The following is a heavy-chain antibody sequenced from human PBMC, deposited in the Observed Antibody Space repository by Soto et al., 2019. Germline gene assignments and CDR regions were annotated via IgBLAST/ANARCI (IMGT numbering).Heavy chain of an antibody. CDR2: ISAYNGNT. Sequence: QVQLVQSGAEVKKPGASVKVSCKASGYTFTSYGISWVRQAPGQGLEWMGWISAYNGNTNYAQKLQGRVTMTTDTATSTAYMELGSLRSHDTDVYYCARDAPYYYDSSGYYLHWGQGTMVTVSS. CDR1: GYTFTSYG. CDR3: ARDAPYYYDSSGYYLH. V-gene: IGHV1-18*01. D-gene: IGHD3-22*01. J-gene: IGHJ3*01.